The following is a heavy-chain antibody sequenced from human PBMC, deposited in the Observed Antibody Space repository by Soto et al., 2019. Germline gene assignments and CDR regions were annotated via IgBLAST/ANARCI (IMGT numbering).Heavy chain of an antibody. CDR1: GFTFSSYS. J-gene: IGHJ3*02. Sequence: GGSLRLSCAASGFTFSSYSMSWVRQAPGKGLEWVSAISGGGDVTYYADSVKGRFTISRDNSKNTLYLQMNSLRAEDTAVYYCAYCSGGSCYSGAFDIWGQGTMVTVSS. V-gene: IGHV3-23*01. D-gene: IGHD2-15*01. CDR3: AYCSGGSCYSGAFDI. CDR2: ISGGGDVT.